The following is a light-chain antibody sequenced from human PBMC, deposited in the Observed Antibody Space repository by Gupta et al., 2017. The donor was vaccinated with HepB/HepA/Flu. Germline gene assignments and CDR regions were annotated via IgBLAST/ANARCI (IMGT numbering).Light chain of an antibody. CDR1: QILVHSDGNTY. Sequence: TLGQPASISCRSSQILVHSDGNTYLSWLHQRPGQPPRLLIYKSSNRFSGVPDRFSGSGAGTDFTLKINMVEAEDVGVYYCMQSKPFPITFGGGTMLEIK. CDR2: KSS. CDR3: MQSKPFPIT. V-gene: IGKV2-24*01. J-gene: IGKJ4*01.